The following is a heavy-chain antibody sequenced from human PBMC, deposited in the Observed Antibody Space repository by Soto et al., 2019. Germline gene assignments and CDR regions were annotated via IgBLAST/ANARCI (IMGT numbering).Heavy chain of an antibody. CDR2: ISKSGNII. CDR1: GFTVTTYE. CDR3: ARRMSYYGPGRLMDV. J-gene: IGHJ6*02. Sequence: EVQLVESGGDLVQPGRSLRLSCAASGFTVTTYEMNWVRQAPGKGLEWVAYISKSGNIIYYAASVKGRFTISRDNANNSLCLQMNSLRAEDTAVYYCARRMSYYGPGRLMDVWGQGTPVTVSS. D-gene: IGHD3-10*01. V-gene: IGHV3-48*03.